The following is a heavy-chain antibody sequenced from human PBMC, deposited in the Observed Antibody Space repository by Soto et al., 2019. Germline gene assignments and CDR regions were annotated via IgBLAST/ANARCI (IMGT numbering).Heavy chain of an antibody. CDR2: IIPMLGII. CDR1: GDTFSSNS. CDR3: ARGISEYCSGSTCYSYYFDH. V-gene: IGHV1-69*02. Sequence: QGHLVQSGTEVKKPGSSVKVSCKASGDTFSSNSINWVRQAPGQGLEWMGRIIPMLGIINYAQKFQGRVTISADKSTTTVYMELSSLSSEDTAVYYCARGISEYCSGSTCYSYYFDHWSPGALVTVSS. J-gene: IGHJ4*01. D-gene: IGHD2-15*01.